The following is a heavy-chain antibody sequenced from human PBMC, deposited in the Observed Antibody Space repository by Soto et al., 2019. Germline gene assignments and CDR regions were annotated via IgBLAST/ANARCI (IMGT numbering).Heavy chain of an antibody. Sequence: QIQLVQSGAEWRKPGASVKVSCKASGYSFSFYGINWVRQAPGQGLEWMGWINPSDGNRNFAQKFEDRVTMTTATSTNTFFLEPRSLKPDATAIYYCAGDRLRGYDSISFYSLRPGTMVTVSS. CDR1: GYSFSFYG. J-gene: IGHJ4*02. V-gene: IGHV1-18*01. CDR2: INPSDGNR. CDR3: AGDRLRGYDSISFYS. D-gene: IGHD3-22*01.